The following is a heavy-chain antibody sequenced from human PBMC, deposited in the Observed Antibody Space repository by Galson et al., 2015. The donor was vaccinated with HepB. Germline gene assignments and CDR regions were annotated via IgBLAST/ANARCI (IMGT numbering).Heavy chain of an antibody. D-gene: IGHD2-2*03. CDR1: GFTVSSYY. CDR3: ARDLDIVVVPAALKSGWFDP. Sequence: SLRLSCAASGFTVSSYYMTWVRQAPGKGLEWVSVIYDNGYTYYAGSVKGRFTISRDSSKSTLYLQMNSLRAEDTAVYYCARDLDIVVVPAALKSGWFDPWGQGTLVTVSS. CDR2: IYDNGYT. V-gene: IGHV3-53*01. J-gene: IGHJ5*02.